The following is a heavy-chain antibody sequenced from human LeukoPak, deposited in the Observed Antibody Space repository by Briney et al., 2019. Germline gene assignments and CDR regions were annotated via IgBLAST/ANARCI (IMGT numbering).Heavy chain of an antibody. CDR3: AKDFGSVNWFDP. CDR2: INDDTP. Sequence: GGSLRLSCTTSGFSFNTYSMSWVRQSPGKGLEWVSAINDDTPYYTDSVKGRFTISRDNSKNTLYLQMNSLRAEDTAVYYCAKDFGSVNWFDPWGQGTLVTVSS. D-gene: IGHD3-10*01. V-gene: IGHV3-23*01. CDR1: GFSFNTYS. J-gene: IGHJ5*02.